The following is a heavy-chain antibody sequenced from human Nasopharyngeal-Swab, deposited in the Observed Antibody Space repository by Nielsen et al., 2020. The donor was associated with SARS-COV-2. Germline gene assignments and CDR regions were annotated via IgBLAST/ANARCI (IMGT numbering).Heavy chain of an antibody. D-gene: IGHD3-3*01. CDR2: ISGSGGST. Sequence: WIRQRPGKGLEWVSAISGSGGSTYYADSVKGRFTISRDNSKNTLYLQMNSLRAEDTAGYYCAKDETYYDFWSGYFRWFDPWGQGTLVTVSS. CDR3: AKDETYYDFWSGYFRWFDP. V-gene: IGHV3-23*01. J-gene: IGHJ5*02.